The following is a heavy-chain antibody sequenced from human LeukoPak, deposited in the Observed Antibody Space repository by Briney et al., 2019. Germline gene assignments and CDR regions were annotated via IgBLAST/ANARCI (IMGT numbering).Heavy chain of an antibody. Sequence: PPETLSLTCTVSGGSISSYYWSWIRQPPGKGLEWIGYIYYSGSTNYNPSLKSRVTISVDTSKNQFSLKLSSVTAADTAVYYCARHSFWGIAAAGTLWFDPWGQGTLVTVSS. J-gene: IGHJ5*02. CDR3: ARHSFWGIAAAGTLWFDP. CDR2: IYYSGST. V-gene: IGHV4-59*08. CDR1: GGSISSYY. D-gene: IGHD6-13*01.